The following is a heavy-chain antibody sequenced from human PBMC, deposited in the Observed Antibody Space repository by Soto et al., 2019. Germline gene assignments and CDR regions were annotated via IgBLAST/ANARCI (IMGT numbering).Heavy chain of an antibody. CDR3: ARGTRDDFWSGYYSPTGYYYGMDV. CDR1: DGSISSYY. CDR2: MYYSGST. V-gene: IGHV4-59*01. D-gene: IGHD3-3*01. J-gene: IGHJ6*02. Sequence: SVTMSQTCTVADGSISSYYWRWIRQPPGKGVECIRYMYYSGSTNYNPSLKSRVTISVDTSKNQFSLKLSSVTAADTAVYYCARGTRDDFWSGYYSPTGYYYGMDVWGQGTTVTVAS.